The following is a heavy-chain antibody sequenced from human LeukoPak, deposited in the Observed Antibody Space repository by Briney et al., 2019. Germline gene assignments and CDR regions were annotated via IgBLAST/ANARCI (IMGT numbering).Heavy chain of an antibody. CDR3: QSRFLEWLLDY. CDR1: GDSIRSNNYY. CDR2: IYDTGST. V-gene: IGHV4-39*01. J-gene: IGHJ4*02. Sequence: SETLSLTCTVSGDSIRSNNYYWGWIRQPPGKGLEWIGSIYDTGSTFYNPSLKSRVIISVDTSKNQFSLKLSSVTAADTAVYYCQSRFLEWLLDYWGQGALVTVSS. D-gene: IGHD3-3*01.